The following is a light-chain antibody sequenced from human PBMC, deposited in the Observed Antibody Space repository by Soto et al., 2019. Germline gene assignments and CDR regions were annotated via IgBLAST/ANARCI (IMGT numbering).Light chain of an antibody. CDR1: QSVTKS. V-gene: IGKV3-20*01. J-gene: IGKJ1*01. CDR3: QQYGGSPRT. Sequence: IVFTQSPGTLSLSPGERATLSCRASQSVTKSLAWYQQKPGQAPRLLIYGASSRATGIPDRFSGSGSGTDFTLTISRLEPEDSAVYYCQQYGGSPRTFGQGTKVDIK. CDR2: GAS.